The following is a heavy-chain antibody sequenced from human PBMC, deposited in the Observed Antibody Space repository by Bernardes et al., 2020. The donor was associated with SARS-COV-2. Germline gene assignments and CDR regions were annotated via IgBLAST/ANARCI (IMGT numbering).Heavy chain of an antibody. V-gene: IGHV4-39*01. CDR2: IYYSGST. CDR1: GGSISSSSYY. CDR3: ARLWETIYYYYGMDV. Sequence: LSLTCTVSGGSISSSSYYWGWIRQPPGKGLEWIGSIYYSGSTYYNPSLKSRVTISVDTSKNQFSLKLSSVTAADTAVYYCARLWETIYYYYGMDVWGQGTTVTVSS. J-gene: IGHJ6*02. D-gene: IGHD1-26*01.